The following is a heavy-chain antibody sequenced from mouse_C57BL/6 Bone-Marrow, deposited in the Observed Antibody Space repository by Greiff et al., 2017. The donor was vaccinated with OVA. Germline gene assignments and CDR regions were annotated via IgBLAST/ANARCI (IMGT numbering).Heavy chain of an antibody. CDR3: ARSYYSKTLAWFAY. CDR1: GYTFTDYY. J-gene: IGHJ3*01. D-gene: IGHD2-5*01. V-gene: IGHV1-26*01. CDR2: INPNNGGT. Sequence: EVQLQQSGPELVKPGASVKISCKASGYTFTDYYMNWVKQSHGKSLEWIGDINPNNGGTSYNQKFKGKATLTVDKSSSTAYMELRSLTSEDSAVYYCARSYYSKTLAWFAYWGQGTLVTVSA.